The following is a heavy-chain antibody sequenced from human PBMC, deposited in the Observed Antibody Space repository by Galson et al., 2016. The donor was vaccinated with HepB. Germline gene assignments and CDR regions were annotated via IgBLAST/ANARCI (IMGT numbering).Heavy chain of an antibody. V-gene: IGHV4-34*01. CDR3: ARWHFSAGDY. CDR2: INHSGIT. CDR1: GGSLSGDY. D-gene: IGHD2/OR15-2a*01. Sequence: SETLSLTCSVSGGSLSGDYWNWIRQPPGKGLEWIGEINHSGITNYSPSVKTRVTISIDTSKNQFSLRLTSVTAADTAVYYCARWHFSAGDYWGQGILVTVSS. J-gene: IGHJ4*02.